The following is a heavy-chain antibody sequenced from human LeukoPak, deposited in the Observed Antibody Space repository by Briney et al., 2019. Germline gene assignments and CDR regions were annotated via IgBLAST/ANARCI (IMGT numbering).Heavy chain of an antibody. CDR2: IYPDDSDT. J-gene: IGHJ5*02. D-gene: IGHD3-10*01. Sequence: GEALKISCRGSGYSFTSYCIVWVRQLPGKGLEWMEIIYPDDSDTRYNPSFQGQVTISANKSNTTAYQQWSSLKASDTSMYHCERSGITMVRGVTRPAWFDPWGQGTRVTVSS. CDR1: GYSFTSYC. CDR3: ERSGITMVRGVTRPAWFDP. V-gene: IGHV5-51*06.